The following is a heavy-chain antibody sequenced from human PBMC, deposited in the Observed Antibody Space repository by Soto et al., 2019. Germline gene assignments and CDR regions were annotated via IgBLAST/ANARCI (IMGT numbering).Heavy chain of an antibody. CDR3: ASQAAVGTRRGACYFDY. Sequence: QLQLQESGPGLVKPSETLSLTCTVSGDSISSSIYYWGWIRQPPGKGLEWIGTIYYSGSTFYNPSLKSRVTISVDTSNNQFSLRLSSVTAADTAVYYCASQAAVGTRRGACYFDYWGQGTLVTVSS. CDR1: GDSISSSIYY. V-gene: IGHV4-39*01. D-gene: IGHD6-13*01. CDR2: IYYSGST. J-gene: IGHJ4*02.